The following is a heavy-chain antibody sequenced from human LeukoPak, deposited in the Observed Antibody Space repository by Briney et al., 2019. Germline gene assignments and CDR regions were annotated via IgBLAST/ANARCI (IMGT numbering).Heavy chain of an antibody. V-gene: IGHV4-4*09. Sequence: MPSETLSLTCTTSGLPISRFFWNWVRQPPGKGLEWIGNIYDGVPTFFNPSLKSRVTILVDTSKGQFSLQLASVTAADTAVYYCVQTTGWPGFDYWGQGILVTVSS. J-gene: IGHJ4*02. CDR2: IYDGVPT. D-gene: IGHD6-19*01. CDR3: VQTTGWPGFDY. CDR1: GLPISRFF.